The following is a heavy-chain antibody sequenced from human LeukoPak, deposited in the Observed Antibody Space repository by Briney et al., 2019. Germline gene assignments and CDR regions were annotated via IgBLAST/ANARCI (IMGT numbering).Heavy chain of an antibody. Sequence: PGGSLGLSCAASGFTFSGFSMSWVRQSPTKGLEWVANIKQDGSERYYVDSVKGRFTISRDNAKNSLSLQMNNLRVEDTAVYYCARAGSHWHYVYWGQGTVVTVSS. J-gene: IGHJ4*02. CDR2: IKQDGSER. D-gene: IGHD3-10*01. V-gene: IGHV3-7*01. CDR3: ARAGSHWHYVY. CDR1: GFTFSGFS.